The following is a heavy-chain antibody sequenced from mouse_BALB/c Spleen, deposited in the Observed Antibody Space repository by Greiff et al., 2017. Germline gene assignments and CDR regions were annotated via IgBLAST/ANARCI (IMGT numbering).Heavy chain of an antibody. D-gene: IGHD2-4*01. J-gene: IGHJ4*01. CDR3: ARHGYYDYGGRYYAMDY. V-gene: IGHV3-2*02. CDR2: ISYSGST. Sequence: EVKLLESGPGLVKPSQSLSLTCTVTGYSITSDYAWNWIRQFPGNKLEWMGYISYSGSTSYNPSLKSRISITRDTSKNQFFLQLNSVTTEDTATYYCARHGYYDYGGRYYAMDYWGQGTSVTVSS. CDR1: GYSITSDYA.